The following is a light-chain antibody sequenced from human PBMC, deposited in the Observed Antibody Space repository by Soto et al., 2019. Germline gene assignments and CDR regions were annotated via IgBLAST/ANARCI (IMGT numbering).Light chain of an antibody. CDR2: DVT. V-gene: IGLV2-14*01. CDR3: SSYTSRSTLDYV. Sequence: PASVSGSPGQSITISCTGTSSDVGGYNYVSWYQQHPGKAPKLLIYDVTNRPSGVSNRFSGSKSGNTASLTISRLQADDEADYYCSSYTSRSTLDYVFGTGTKVTVL. J-gene: IGLJ1*01. CDR1: SSDVGGYNY.